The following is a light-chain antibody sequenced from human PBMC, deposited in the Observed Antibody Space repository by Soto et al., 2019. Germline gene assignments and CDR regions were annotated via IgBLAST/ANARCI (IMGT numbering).Light chain of an antibody. Sequence: DIQMTQAPSTLSAAVGDRVTITCLASQSISSWVAWYQQKPGKAPKLLIYKASSLESGVPSRFSGSGSGTEFTLTISSLQPDDFATYYCQQYNSYPWTFGQGTKVEIK. CDR2: KAS. J-gene: IGKJ1*01. CDR3: QQYNSYPWT. CDR1: QSISSW. V-gene: IGKV1-5*03.